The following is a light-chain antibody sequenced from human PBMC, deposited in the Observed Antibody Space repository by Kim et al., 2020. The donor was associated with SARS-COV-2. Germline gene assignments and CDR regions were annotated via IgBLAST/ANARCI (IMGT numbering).Light chain of an antibody. CDR3: QQYGSSRWT. J-gene: IGKJ1*01. Sequence: SPGERATRSCRASQSVSSSYLAWYQQKPGQAPRLLSYGASSRATGIPDRFSGSGSGTDFALTISRLGPEDFALYYCQQYGSSRWTFGQGTKVDIK. CDR2: GAS. V-gene: IGKV3-20*01. CDR1: QSVSSSY.